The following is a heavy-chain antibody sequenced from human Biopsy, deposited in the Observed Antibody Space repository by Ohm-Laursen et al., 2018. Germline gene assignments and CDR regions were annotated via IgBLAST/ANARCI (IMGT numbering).Heavy chain of an antibody. CDR2: IWYDGSNE. J-gene: IGHJ6*02. Sequence: SSLRLSCAASGFTFSVYAMHWVRQAPGKGLEWVSIIWYDGSNEYYADSVKGRFTISRDNSKNTVFLQMSSLRAKDTGVYYCARDPIVGSKADGMDVWGQGTTVTVSS. CDR3: ARDPIVGSKADGMDV. CDR1: GFTFSVYA. V-gene: IGHV3-33*01. D-gene: IGHD1-26*01.